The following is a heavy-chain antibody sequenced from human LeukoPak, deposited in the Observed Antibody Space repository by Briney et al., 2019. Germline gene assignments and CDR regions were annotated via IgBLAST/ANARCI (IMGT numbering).Heavy chain of an antibody. D-gene: IGHD3-22*01. CDR1: GFTFSSHN. Sequence: PGGSPRLSCAASGFTFSSHNMNWVRQAPGKGLEWVSSISTSSLYIYYADSVKGRFIISRDNAKNSLYLQMNSLRAEDTAVYYCAREGGYDDSSGYYSRAFDIWGQGTMVTVSS. J-gene: IGHJ3*02. V-gene: IGHV3-21*01. CDR3: AREGGYDDSSGYYSRAFDI. CDR2: ISTSSLYI.